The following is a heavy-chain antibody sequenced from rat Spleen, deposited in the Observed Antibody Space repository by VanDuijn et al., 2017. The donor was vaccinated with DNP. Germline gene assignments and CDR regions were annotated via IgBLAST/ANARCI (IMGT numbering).Heavy chain of an antibody. CDR2: INSAGST. V-gene: IGHV3-3*01. D-gene: IGHD1-9*01. CDR1: GYSITSSYR. Sequence: EVQLQESGPGLVKPSQSLSLTCSVTGYSITSSYRWNWIRKFPGNKLEWMGYINSAGSTNHNPSLKSRITITRDTSKNQFFLQVNSVTTEDTATYYCARSSPYYGYNYPGDMDAWGQGTSVTVSS. J-gene: IGHJ4*01. CDR3: ARSSPYYGYNYPGDMDA.